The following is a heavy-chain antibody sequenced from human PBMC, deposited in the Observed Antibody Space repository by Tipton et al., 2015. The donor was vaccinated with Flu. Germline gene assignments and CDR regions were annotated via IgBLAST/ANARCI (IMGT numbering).Heavy chain of an antibody. CDR1: GGSLSGYY. D-gene: IGHD4-23*01. Sequence: TLSLTCAVYGGSLSGYYWSWIRQPPGKGLEWIGEINHSGSTNYNPSLKSRVTISVDTSKNQFSLKLSSVTAADTAVYYCARGLRAVVRSPLHYWGQGTLVTVSS. CDR2: INHSGST. J-gene: IGHJ4*02. V-gene: IGHV4-34*01. CDR3: ARGLRAVVRSPLHY.